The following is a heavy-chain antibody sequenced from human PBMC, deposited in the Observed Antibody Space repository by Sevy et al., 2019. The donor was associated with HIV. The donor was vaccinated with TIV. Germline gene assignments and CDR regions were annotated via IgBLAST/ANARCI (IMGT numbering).Heavy chain of an antibody. Sequence: ASVKVSCKASGYTFTDYYIHWVRQAPGQGLEWMAWINPNDGATNYAQRFQGGVTVTRDTSISTAYMELRRLRSDDTAIYYCARLTTMPTSDLYGMDVWGQGTTVTVSS. D-gene: IGHD1-1*01. CDR2: INPNDGAT. CDR1: GYTFTDYY. V-gene: IGHV1-2*02. CDR3: ARLTTMPTSDLYGMDV. J-gene: IGHJ6*02.